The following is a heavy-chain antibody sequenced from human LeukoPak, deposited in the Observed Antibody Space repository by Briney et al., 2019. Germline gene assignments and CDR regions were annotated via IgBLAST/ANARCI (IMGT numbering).Heavy chain of an antibody. D-gene: IGHD2-15*01. CDR2: IYYGGST. V-gene: IGHV4-31*03. CDR3: ASEGERACSGGSRYSGWFDP. CDR1: GGSISSGGYY. Sequence: PSQTLSLTCTVSGGSISSGGYYWSWIRQHPGKGLEWIGYIYYGGSTYYNPSLKSRVTISVDTSKNQFSLKLSSVTAADTAVYYCASEGERACSGGSRYSGWFDPWGQGTLVTVSS. J-gene: IGHJ5*02.